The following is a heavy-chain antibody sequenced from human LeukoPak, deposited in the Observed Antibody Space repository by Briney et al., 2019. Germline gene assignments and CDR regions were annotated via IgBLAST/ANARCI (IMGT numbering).Heavy chain of an antibody. J-gene: IGHJ4*02. CDR3: ATRESSMARSH. CDR2: INEECSAQ. D-gene: IGHD3-10*01. V-gene: IGHV3-7*01. CDR1: GFSFSDYC. Sequence: GGSLRLSCAASGFSFSDYCMNWVRQVPGKGLEWVSNINEECSAQDYRDSVRGRFSISRDNAKNSLYLQMNSLRVEDTAIYYCATRESSMARSHWGQGTLVTVSS.